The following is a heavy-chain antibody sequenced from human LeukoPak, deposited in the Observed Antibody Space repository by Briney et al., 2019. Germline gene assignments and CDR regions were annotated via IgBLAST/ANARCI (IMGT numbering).Heavy chain of an antibody. D-gene: IGHD3-10*01. Sequence: ASVKVSCKVSGYTLTELSMHGVRQAPGKGREGMGGFDPEDGETIYAQKFQGRVTMTEDTSTETDYMELRSLKSEDTAVYYCATQRVTMVRGVILFDYWGQGTLVTVSS. CDR1: GYTLTELS. V-gene: IGHV1-24*01. J-gene: IGHJ4*02. CDR3: ATQRVTMVRGVILFDY. CDR2: FDPEDGET.